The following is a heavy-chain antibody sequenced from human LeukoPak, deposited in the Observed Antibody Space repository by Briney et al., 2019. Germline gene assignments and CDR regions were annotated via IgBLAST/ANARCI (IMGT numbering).Heavy chain of an antibody. J-gene: IGHJ3*02. D-gene: IGHD2-15*01. CDR3: AKDRGTGYCSGGSCDAFDI. V-gene: IGHV3-23*01. Sequence: GGSLRLSCAASGFTFSTYAMSWVRQAPGKGLEWVSTISGSGDSTYYADSVKGRFTISRDNSKNTLYLQMNSLRAEDTAVYYCAKDRGTGYCSGGSCDAFDIWGQGTMVTVSS. CDR2: ISGSGDST. CDR1: GFTFSTYA.